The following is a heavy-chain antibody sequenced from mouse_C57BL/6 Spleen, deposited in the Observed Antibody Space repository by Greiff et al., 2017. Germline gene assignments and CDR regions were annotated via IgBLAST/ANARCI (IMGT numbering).Heavy chain of an antibody. D-gene: IGHD1-1*01. CDR1: GFTFSDYY. J-gene: IGHJ3*01. CDR3: ARGRYYYGSSLPWCAY. CDR2: INYDGSST. V-gene: IGHV5-16*01. Sequence: EVHLVASEGGLVQPGSSMTLSCTASGFTFSDYYLACVRQVPEKGLEWVANINYDGSSTYYLDSLKSRFIISRDNAKNILYLQMSSLKSEDTATYYCARGRYYYGSSLPWCAYWGQGTLVTVSA.